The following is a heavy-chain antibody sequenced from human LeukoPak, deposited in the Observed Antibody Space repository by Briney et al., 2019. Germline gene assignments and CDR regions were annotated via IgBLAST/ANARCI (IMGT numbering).Heavy chain of an antibody. Sequence: ASVKVSCKASGYTFTDYHLHWVRQAPGQGLEWMGWINANSGGTNYTPKFQGRVTLTRDTSISSAYMELNSLTPDDTAVYFCARLRGDFDYWGQGTLVTVSS. CDR1: GYTFTDYH. V-gene: IGHV1-2*02. J-gene: IGHJ4*02. CDR2: INANSGGT. CDR3: ARLRGDFDY.